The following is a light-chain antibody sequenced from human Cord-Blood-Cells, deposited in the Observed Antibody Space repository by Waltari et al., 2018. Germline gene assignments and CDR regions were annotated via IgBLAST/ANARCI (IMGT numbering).Light chain of an antibody. J-gene: IGLJ3*02. CDR1: SCDVGGYNY. Sequence: QSALTQPASVSGSPGQSLTISCTGTSCDVGGYNYVSWYQQHPGKAPKLMIYDVSNRPSGVSNRFSGSKSGNTASLTISGLQAEDEADYYCSSYTSSSTWVFGGGTKLTVL. CDR2: DVS. CDR3: SSYTSSSTWV. V-gene: IGLV2-14*01.